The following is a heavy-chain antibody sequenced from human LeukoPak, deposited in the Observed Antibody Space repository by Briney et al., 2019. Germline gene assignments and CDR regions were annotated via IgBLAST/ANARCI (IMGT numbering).Heavy chain of an antibody. Sequence: ASVKVSCKASGYTFTSYGISWVRQAPGQGLEWMGWISAYNGNTNYAQKLQGRVTMTEDTSTDTAYMELSSLRSEDTAVYYCWNKRDYWGQGTLVTVSS. CDR1: GYTFTSYG. D-gene: IGHD1-1*01. CDR3: WNKRDY. V-gene: IGHV1-18*01. J-gene: IGHJ4*02. CDR2: ISAYNGNT.